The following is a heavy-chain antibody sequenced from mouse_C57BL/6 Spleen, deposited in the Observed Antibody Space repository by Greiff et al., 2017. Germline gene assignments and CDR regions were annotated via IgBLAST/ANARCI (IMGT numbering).Heavy chain of an antibody. Sequence: ESGPGLVKPSQSLSLTCFVTGYSITSGYYWNLIRPFPGNKLEWIGYISYDGSNNYNPSPKNRISITLDTSKNQFFLKLNSVTTEGTATYYGASYYDDDEGFAYWGQGTLVTVSA. CDR3: ASYYDDDEGFAY. V-gene: IGHV3-6*01. J-gene: IGHJ3*01. CDR2: ISYDGSN. CDR1: GYSITSGYY. D-gene: IGHD2-4*01.